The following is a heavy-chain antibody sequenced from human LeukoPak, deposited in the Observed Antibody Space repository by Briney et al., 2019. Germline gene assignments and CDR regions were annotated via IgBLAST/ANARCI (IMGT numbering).Heavy chain of an antibody. D-gene: IGHD6-13*01. CDR2: ISYDGSNK. V-gene: IGHV3-30*18. CDR1: GFTFSSYG. Sequence: GGSLRLSCAASGFTFSSYGMHWVRQAPGKGLEWVAVISYDGSNKYYADSVKGRFTISRDNSKNTLYLQMNSLRAEDTAVYYCAKDLRSSSWYNYWGQGTLVTVSS. J-gene: IGHJ4*02. CDR3: AKDLRSSSWYNY.